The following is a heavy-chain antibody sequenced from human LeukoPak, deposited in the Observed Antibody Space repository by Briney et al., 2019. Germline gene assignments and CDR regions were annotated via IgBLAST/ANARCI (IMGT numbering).Heavy chain of an antibody. Sequence: KPSETLSLTCAVSGYSISSGYYWGWIRQPPGKGLEWIGSIYHSGGTYYNPSLKSRVTISVDTSKNQFSLKLSSVTAADTAEYYCARDHCSSTSCLNWFDPWGQGTLVTVSS. CDR2: IYHSGGT. CDR3: ARDHCSSTSCLNWFDP. V-gene: IGHV4-38-2*02. J-gene: IGHJ5*02. D-gene: IGHD2-2*01. CDR1: GYSISSGYY.